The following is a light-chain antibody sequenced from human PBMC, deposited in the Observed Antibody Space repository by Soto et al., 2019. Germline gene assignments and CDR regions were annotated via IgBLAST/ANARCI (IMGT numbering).Light chain of an antibody. CDR2: GAS. CDR3: QQYNSWVT. V-gene: IGKV3-15*01. CDR1: QSISTT. Sequence: EIVLTQSPVPLSVSPGERATLSCRASQSISTTLVWYQQKPGQPPRLLIYGASTRATGVPARFSGSGSGTEFTLTISSLQSEDFAVYYCQQYNSWVTFGGGTKVDIK. J-gene: IGKJ4*01.